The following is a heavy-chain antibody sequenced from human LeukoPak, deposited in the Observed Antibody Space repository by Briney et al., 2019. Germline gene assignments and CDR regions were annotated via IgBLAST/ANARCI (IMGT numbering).Heavy chain of an antibody. CDR1: GYTFTSYA. D-gene: IGHD3-9*01. CDR3: ARAIRYYDILTGYSPYYFDY. V-gene: IGHV1-3*01. Sequence: GASLNASCKASGYTFTSYAMHWVRQAPGQRLEWMGWINAGNGNTKYSQKFQGRVTITRDTSASTAYMELSSLRSEDTAVYYCARAIRYYDILTGYSPYYFDYWGQGTLVTVSS. J-gene: IGHJ4*02. CDR2: INAGNGNT.